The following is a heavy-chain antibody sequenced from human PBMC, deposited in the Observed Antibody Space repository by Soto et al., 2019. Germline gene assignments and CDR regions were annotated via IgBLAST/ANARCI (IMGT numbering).Heavy chain of an antibody. J-gene: IGHJ3*02. Sequence: LGGSLRLSCAASGFPFRSYWMHWVRQAPGKGLVWVSRINIEGSSTYYADSVKGRFTISRDNAKNTLYLQMNSLRAEDTAVYYCARDEAGLELRTLHRDAFDIWGQGTMDIVSS. D-gene: IGHD1-7*01. V-gene: IGHV3-74*01. CDR3: ARDEAGLELRTLHRDAFDI. CDR2: INIEGSST. CDR1: GFPFRSYW.